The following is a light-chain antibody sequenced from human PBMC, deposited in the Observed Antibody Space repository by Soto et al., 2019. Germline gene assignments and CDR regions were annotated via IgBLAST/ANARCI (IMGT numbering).Light chain of an antibody. J-gene: IGLJ1*01. V-gene: IGLV1-40*01. Sequence: QSVLTQPPAVSVAPGQRVTISCTGGSSNIGAGYDVYWYQQLPGTAPKLLIYGNSNRPSGVPDRFSASKSGTSASLAITGLQAEDEADYYCQSYDSSLSGSGVFGTGTKVTVL. CDR2: GNS. CDR3: QSYDSSLSGSGV. CDR1: SSNIGAGYD.